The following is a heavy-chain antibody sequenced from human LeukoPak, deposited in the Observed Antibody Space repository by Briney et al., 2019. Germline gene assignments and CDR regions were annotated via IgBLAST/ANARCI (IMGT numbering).Heavy chain of an antibody. CDR2: IHYTGST. J-gene: IGHJ4*02. CDR1: GGSISSYY. CDR3: ARHAESGSDRFDY. Sequence: SETLSLTCTVSGGSISSYYWSWIRQPPGKGLEGIGYIHYTGSTDYNPSLRSRVTISVDTSKNQFSLKLSSVTAADTAVYYCARHAESGSDRFDYWGQGTLVTVSS. V-gene: IGHV4-59*08. D-gene: IGHD5-12*01.